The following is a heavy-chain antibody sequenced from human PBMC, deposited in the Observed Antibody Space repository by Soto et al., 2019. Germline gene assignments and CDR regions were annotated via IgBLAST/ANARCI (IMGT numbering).Heavy chain of an antibody. Sequence: SETLSLTCAVYGGSFSGYYWSWIRQPPGKGLEWIGEINQSGSTNYNPSLKSRVTISVDTSKNQFSLKLSSVTAADTAVYYCARVPDYSGQGILVTVSS. J-gene: IGHJ4*02. D-gene: IGHD2-2*01. V-gene: IGHV4-34*01. CDR2: INQSGST. CDR1: GGSFSGYY. CDR3: ARVPDY.